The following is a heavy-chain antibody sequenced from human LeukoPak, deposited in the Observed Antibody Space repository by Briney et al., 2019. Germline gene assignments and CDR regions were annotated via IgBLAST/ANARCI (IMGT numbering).Heavy chain of an antibody. CDR1: GFTFSSYA. CDR3: AKRYSSGWSFAFDI. J-gene: IGHJ3*02. D-gene: IGHD6-19*01. V-gene: IGHV3-23*01. Sequence: GGSLRLSCAASGFTFSSYAMSWVRQAPGKGLEWVSAISGSGGSTYYADSVKGRFTISRDNSKNTLYLQMNYLRADDTAVYYCAKRYSSGWSFAFDIWGQGTMVTVSS. CDR2: ISGSGGST.